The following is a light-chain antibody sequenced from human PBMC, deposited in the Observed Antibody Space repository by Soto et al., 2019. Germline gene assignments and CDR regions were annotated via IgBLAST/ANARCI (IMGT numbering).Light chain of an antibody. CDR3: QQYNSYAT. J-gene: IGKJ1*01. V-gene: IGKV1-5*03. CDR2: KAS. CDR1: QSISSW. Sequence: DIQMTQSPSTLSASVGDRVTITCRASQSISSWLAWYQRKPGKAPKLLIYKASSLESGVPSRFSGSGSGTEFTLTIRSLQPDDFANYYCQQYNSYATFGQGTKVEIK.